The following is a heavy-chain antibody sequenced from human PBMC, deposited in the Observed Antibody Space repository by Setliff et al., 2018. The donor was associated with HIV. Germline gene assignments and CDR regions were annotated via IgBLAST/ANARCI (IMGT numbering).Heavy chain of an antibody. V-gene: IGHV4-38-2*01. Sequence: PSETLSLTCAVSGYSISSAYYWGWIRHPPGKGLEWIGSIYHSGSTYYNPSLKSRVTISVDTSKNQFPLKLSSVTAADTAVYYCARRPAGAVAGGYGMDVWGQGTTVTVSS. CDR3: ARRPAGAVAGGYGMDV. CDR1: GYSISSAYY. J-gene: IGHJ6*02. D-gene: IGHD6-19*01. CDR2: IYHSGST.